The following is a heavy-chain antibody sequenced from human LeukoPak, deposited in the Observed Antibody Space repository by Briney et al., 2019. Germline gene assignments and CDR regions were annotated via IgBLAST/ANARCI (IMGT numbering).Heavy chain of an antibody. CDR3: AKDLRDCSGGSCYETN. Sequence: PGGSLRLSCAASGFTFSSYGMHWVRQAPGKGLEWVAVISYDGSNKYYADSVKGRFTISRDNSKNTLYLQMNSLRAEDTAVYYCAKDLRDCSGGSCYETNWGQGTLVTVSS. CDR2: ISYDGSNK. V-gene: IGHV3-30*18. D-gene: IGHD2-15*01. CDR1: GFTFSSYG. J-gene: IGHJ4*02.